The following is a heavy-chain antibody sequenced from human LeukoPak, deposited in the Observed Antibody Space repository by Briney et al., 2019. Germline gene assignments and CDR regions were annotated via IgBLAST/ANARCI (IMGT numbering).Heavy chain of an antibody. J-gene: IGHJ4*02. CDR3: AREGECSSTSCYLDY. Sequence: ASVKVSCKASGYTFTSYGISWVRQAPGQGLEWMGWISVYNGNTNYAQKLQGRVTMTTDTSTSTAYMELRSLRSDDTAVYYCAREGECSSTSCYLDYWGQGTLVTVSS. D-gene: IGHD2-2*01. CDR1: GYTFTSYG. CDR2: ISVYNGNT. V-gene: IGHV1-18*01.